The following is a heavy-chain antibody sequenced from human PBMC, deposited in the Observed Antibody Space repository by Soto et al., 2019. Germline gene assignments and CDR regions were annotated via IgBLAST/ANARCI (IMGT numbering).Heavy chain of an antibody. CDR1: GGSFSAYY. CDR2: IIHSESA. D-gene: IGHD1-26*01. V-gene: IGHV4-34*12. J-gene: IGHJ6*02. Sequence: SETLSLTCAVYGGSFSAYYWSWVRQPPGKGLEWIGEIIHSESAKYNPSLKSRVTISVDTSKNQFSLKLSSVTAADTAVYYCARQRPTDGRWEFANYYGMDVWGQGTPVTVSS. CDR3: ARQRPTDGRWEFANYYGMDV.